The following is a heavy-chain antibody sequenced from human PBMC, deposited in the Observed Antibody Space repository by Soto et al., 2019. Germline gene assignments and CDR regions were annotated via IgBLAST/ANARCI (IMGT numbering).Heavy chain of an antibody. CDR3: ARGGSSSWYRGHDY. Sequence: EVQVVESGGGLVQPGGSLRLSCAASGFTFSSYWMHWVRQAPGKGLVWVSRINSEGSRTDYADSVKGRFTISRDNAKNTVYLHMSSLRAEDTAVYYCARGGSSSWYRGHDYWGQGTLVTVSS. J-gene: IGHJ4*02. D-gene: IGHD6-13*01. CDR1: GFTFSSYW. V-gene: IGHV3-74*01. CDR2: INSEGSRT.